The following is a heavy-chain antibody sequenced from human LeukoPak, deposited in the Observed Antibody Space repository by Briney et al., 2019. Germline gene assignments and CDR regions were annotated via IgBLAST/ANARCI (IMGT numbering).Heavy chain of an antibody. V-gene: IGHV3-30*18. CDR2: ISYDGSNK. J-gene: IGHJ4*02. D-gene: IGHD3-10*01. CDR1: GFTFSSYG. Sequence: GRSLRLSCAASGFTFSSYGMHWVRQAPGKGLEWVAVISYDGSNKYYADSVKGRFTISRDNSKNTLYLQMNSLRAEDTAVYYCAKEYYYGSGSYYGPSYYFDYWGQGTLVTVSS. CDR3: AKEYYYGSGSYYGPSYYFDY.